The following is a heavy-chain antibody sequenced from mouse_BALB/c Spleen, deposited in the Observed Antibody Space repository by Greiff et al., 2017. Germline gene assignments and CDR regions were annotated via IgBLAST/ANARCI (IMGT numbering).Heavy chain of an antibody. D-gene: IGHD2-4*01. J-gene: IGHJ3*01. CDR1: GYTFTSYW. Sequence: QVQLKQSGAELVKPGASVKLSCKASGYTFTSYWMHWVKQRPGQGLEWIGEINPSKGRTNSNEKCKSMATLTVDKSSSTAYMKISSLTSEDSAVYYCARIKDYDEGTWFAYWGQGTLVTVSA. V-gene: IGHV1S81*02. CDR2: INPSKGRT. CDR3: ARIKDYDEGTWFAY.